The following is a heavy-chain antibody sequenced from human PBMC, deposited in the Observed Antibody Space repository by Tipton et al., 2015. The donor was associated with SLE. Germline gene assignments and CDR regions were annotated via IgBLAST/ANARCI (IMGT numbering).Heavy chain of an antibody. CDR1: GYSISSGYY. D-gene: IGHD1-7*01. CDR3: ARYGITGTTRAFDI. Sequence: TLSLTCAASGYSISSGYYWGWIRQPPGKGLEWIGSIYHSGSTYYNPSLKSRVTISVDTSKNQFSLKLSSVTAADTAVYYCARYGITGTTRAFDIWGQGTMVTVSS. J-gene: IGHJ3*02. V-gene: IGHV4-38-2*01. CDR2: IYHSGST.